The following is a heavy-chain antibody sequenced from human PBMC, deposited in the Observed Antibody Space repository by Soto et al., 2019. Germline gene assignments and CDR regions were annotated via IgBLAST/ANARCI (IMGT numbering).Heavy chain of an antibody. V-gene: IGHV3-30*03. D-gene: IGHD3-10*01. Sequence: QAQLVESGGGVVQPGRSLRLSCAASGFTFSSYGMHWVRQAPGKGLEWVAVISYDGSNKYYADSVKGRFTISRDNSKNTLYLQMNSLRAEDTAVYYCATMVRGTYWGQGTLVTVSS. CDR3: ATMVRGTY. CDR2: ISYDGSNK. J-gene: IGHJ4*02. CDR1: GFTFSSYG.